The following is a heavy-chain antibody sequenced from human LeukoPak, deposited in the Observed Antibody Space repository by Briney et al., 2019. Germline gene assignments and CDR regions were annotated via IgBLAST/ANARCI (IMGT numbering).Heavy chain of an antibody. V-gene: IGHV3-11*04. CDR2: IGSSGSIK. D-gene: IGHD6-13*01. CDR3: SRDGSRCSRDIDY. Sequence: EWISYIGSSGSIKYYADSVKGRFTIYRDNAKNSLYLQVNSLRVEVTAVYYCSRDGSRCSRDIDYWGKGTLVSVFS. J-gene: IGHJ4*02.